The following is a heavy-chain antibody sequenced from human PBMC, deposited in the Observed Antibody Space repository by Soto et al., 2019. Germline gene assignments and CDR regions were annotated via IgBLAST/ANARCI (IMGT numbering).Heavy chain of an antibody. Sequence: SETLSLTCAVSGGSISSGGYPWSWIRQPPGKGLEWIGYIYHSGSTYYNPSLKSRVTISVDRSKNQFSLKLSSVTAADTAVYYCARGPRITIFGVVMQYYYYGMDVWGQGTTVTVSS. D-gene: IGHD3-3*01. CDR1: GGSISSGGYP. V-gene: IGHV4-30-2*01. J-gene: IGHJ6*02. CDR2: IYHSGST. CDR3: ARGPRITIFGVVMQYYYYGMDV.